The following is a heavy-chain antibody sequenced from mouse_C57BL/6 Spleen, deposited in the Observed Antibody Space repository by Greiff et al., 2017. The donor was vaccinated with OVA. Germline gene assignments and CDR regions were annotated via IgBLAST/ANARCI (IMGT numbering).Heavy chain of an antibody. CDR2: INPGSGGT. V-gene: IGHV1-54*01. CDR3: AREESTVVASDYYAMDY. D-gene: IGHD1-1*01. CDR1: GYAFTNYL. J-gene: IGHJ4*01. Sequence: VQLQQSGAELVRPGTSVKVSCKASGYAFTNYLIEWVKQRPGQGLEWIGVINPGSGGTNYNEKFKGKATLTADKSSSTAYMQLSSLTSEDSAVYFCAREESTVVASDYYAMDYWGQGTSVTVSS.